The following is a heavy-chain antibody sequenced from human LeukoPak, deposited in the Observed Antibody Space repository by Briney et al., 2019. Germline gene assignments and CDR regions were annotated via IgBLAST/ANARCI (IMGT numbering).Heavy chain of an antibody. CDR2: IFPGDSEP. CDR1: GYSFSSYW. Sequence: GESRKISCKGSGYSFSSYWIAWVRQMPGKGLEWMGIIFPGDSEPRYSPCFQGQVTISVDESINTAYLQWSSLRASDTAIYYCARRTLGYCSIGNLYSDYWGQGTLVTVSS. J-gene: IGHJ4*02. V-gene: IGHV5-51*01. D-gene: IGHD2-15*01. CDR3: ARRTLGYCSIGNLYSDY.